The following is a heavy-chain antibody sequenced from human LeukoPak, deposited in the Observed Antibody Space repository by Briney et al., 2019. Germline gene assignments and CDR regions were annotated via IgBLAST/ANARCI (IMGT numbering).Heavy chain of an antibody. CDR1: GGSISSSSYY. Sequence: PSETLSLTCTVSGGSISSSSYYWGWIRQPPGKGLEWIGSTYYSGSTYYNPSLKSRVTISVDTSKNQFSLKVTSVTATDTAVYYCASDAPGLLGYWGQGTLVTVSS. CDR2: TYYSGST. D-gene: IGHD1-26*01. CDR3: ASDAPGLLGY. J-gene: IGHJ4*02. V-gene: IGHV4-39*07.